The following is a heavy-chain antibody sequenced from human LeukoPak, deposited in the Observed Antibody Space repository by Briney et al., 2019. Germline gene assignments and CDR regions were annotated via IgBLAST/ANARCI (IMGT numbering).Heavy chain of an antibody. CDR3: VRDGGYTGGWSYGAGDY. V-gene: IGHV3-30*04. CDR1: GFTFCAYV. Sequence: PGGSLTLSCAASGFTFCAYVMLWLRQAPGKGLECVAVLSNDGNEKYYADSVKGRFSISRDNSKNTLFLQMSGLRTEDTSVYYCVRDGGYTGGWSYGAGDYWGQGTLVTVSS. J-gene: IGHJ4*01. D-gene: IGHD2-8*02. CDR2: LSNDGNEK.